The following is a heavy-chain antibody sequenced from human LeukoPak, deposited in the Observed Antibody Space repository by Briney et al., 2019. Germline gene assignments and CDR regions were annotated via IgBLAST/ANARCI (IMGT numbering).Heavy chain of an antibody. V-gene: IGHV1-18*01. Sequence: ASVNVSCKASGYTFTIYGISWVRQAPGQGLEWMGWISAYNGNTNYAQKLQGRGTMTTDTSTSTAYMELRSLRSDDTAVYYCARAPCYYGSRRLASCRMDVWGQGTTVTVSS. D-gene: IGHD3-10*01. CDR3: ARAPCYYGSRRLASCRMDV. CDR1: GYTFTIYG. J-gene: IGHJ6*02. CDR2: ISAYNGNT.